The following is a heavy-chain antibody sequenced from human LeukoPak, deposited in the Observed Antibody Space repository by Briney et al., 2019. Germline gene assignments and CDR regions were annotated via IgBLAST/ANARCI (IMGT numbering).Heavy chain of an antibody. CDR3: ARAVAGTRPPRN. D-gene: IGHD6-19*01. Sequence: SETLSLTCTVSGGSIGRYYWNWIRQPPGKGLEWIGYIYYSGSTNYNPSLKSRATISVDTSKNQFSLKLSSVTAADTAVYYCARAVAGTRPPRNWGQGTLVTVSS. V-gene: IGHV4-59*01. J-gene: IGHJ4*02. CDR1: GGSIGRYY. CDR2: IYYSGST.